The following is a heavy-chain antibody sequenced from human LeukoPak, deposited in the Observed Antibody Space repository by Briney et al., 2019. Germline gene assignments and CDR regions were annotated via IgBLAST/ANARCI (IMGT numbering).Heavy chain of an antibody. CDR1: GFTFRGFW. CDR2: IKYDGGDK. Sequence: GSLRLSCAASGFTFRGFWMSWVRQAPTKGLEWVANIKYDGGDKRYVDSVKGRFTVSRDNANNSLYLQMNSLRAEDTAVYYCVRGGGSFDSWGQGTLVTVSS. V-gene: IGHV3-7*04. D-gene: IGHD3-16*01. J-gene: IGHJ4*02. CDR3: VRGGGSFDS.